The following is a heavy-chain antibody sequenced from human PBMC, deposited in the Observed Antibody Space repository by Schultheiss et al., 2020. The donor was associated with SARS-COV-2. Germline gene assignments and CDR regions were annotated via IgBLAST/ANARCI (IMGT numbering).Heavy chain of an antibody. CDR1: GFSFSSYA. V-gene: IGHV3-23*01. Sequence: GGSLRLSCAASGFSFSSYAMSWVRQAPGKGLEWVSAISGSAGSTYYADSVKGRFTISRDNSKNTLYVQMNSLTAEDTAVYHCAKDGGTAMVDYWGQGTLVTVSS. CDR2: ISGSAGST. D-gene: IGHD5-18*01. J-gene: IGHJ4*02. CDR3: AKDGGTAMVDY.